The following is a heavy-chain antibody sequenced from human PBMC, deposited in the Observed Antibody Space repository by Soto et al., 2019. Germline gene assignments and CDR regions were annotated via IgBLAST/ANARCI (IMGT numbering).Heavy chain of an antibody. V-gene: IGHV3-74*01. Sequence: PGGSLRLSCAASGFTLSSYWMHWVRQAPGKGLVWVSRIHKDGSPTTYADSVKGRFTISRDNAKNTLYLQMNSLRAEDTAVYYCANALKSYYDSSGQWGQGTLVTVSS. CDR1: GFTLSSYW. CDR2: IHKDGSPT. D-gene: IGHD3-22*01. J-gene: IGHJ4*02. CDR3: ANALKSYYDSSGQ.